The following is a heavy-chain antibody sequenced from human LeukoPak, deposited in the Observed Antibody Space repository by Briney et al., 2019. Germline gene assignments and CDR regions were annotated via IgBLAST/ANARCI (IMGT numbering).Heavy chain of an antibody. CDR2: INPNSGGT. Sequence: GASVKVSCKASGYTFTGYYMHWVRQAPGQGFEWMGWINPNSGGTNYAQKFQGWVTMTRDTSISTAYMELSRLRSDDTAVYYCAREPRYSSSWTFQHWGQGTLVTVSS. CDR1: GYTFTGYY. J-gene: IGHJ1*01. D-gene: IGHD6-13*01. V-gene: IGHV1-2*04. CDR3: AREPRYSSSWTFQH.